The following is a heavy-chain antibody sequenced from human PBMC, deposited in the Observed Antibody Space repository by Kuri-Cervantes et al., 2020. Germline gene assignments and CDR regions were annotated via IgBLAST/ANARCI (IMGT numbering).Heavy chain of an antibody. CDR3: ARVGSDYYDSSGYYWASYMDV. CDR2: ISYDGSNK. V-gene: IGHV3-30-3*01. CDR1: GFTFSSYA. Sequence: GGSLRLSCAASGFTFSSYAMHWVRQAPGKGLQWVAVISYDGSNKYYADSVKGRFTIPRDNSKNTLYLQMNSLRAEDTAMYYCARVGSDYYDSSGYYWASYMDVWGKGTTVTVSS. J-gene: IGHJ6*03. D-gene: IGHD3-22*01.